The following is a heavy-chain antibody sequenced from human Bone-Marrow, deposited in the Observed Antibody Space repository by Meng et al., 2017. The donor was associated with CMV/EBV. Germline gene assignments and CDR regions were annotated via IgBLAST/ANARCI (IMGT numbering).Heavy chain of an antibody. CDR3: ARAHCSSTSCLIDY. J-gene: IGHJ4*02. D-gene: IGHD2-2*01. V-gene: IGHV1-2*02. Sequence: QVQLVQAGAEVKKPGASVKVSCKASGYTFTGYYMHWVRQAPGQGLEWMGWINPNSGGTNYAQKFQGRVTMTRDTSISTAYMKLSRLRSDDTAVYYCARAHCSSTSCLIDYWGQGTLVTVSS. CDR2: INPNSGGT. CDR1: GYTFTGYY.